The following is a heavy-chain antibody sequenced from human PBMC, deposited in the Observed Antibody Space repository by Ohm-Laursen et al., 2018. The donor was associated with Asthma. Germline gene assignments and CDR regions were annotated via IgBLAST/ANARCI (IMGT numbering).Heavy chain of an antibody. Sequence: SLRLSCAASGFTFSSCGMHWVRQAPGKGLEWVAVIWYDGSNKYYADSVKGRFTISRDNSKNTLYLQMNSLRAEDTAVYYCARDQYYYDSSGVFDYWGQGTLVTVSS. CDR3: ARDQYYYDSSGVFDY. J-gene: IGHJ4*02. D-gene: IGHD3-22*01. CDR2: IWYDGSNK. V-gene: IGHV3-33*01. CDR1: GFTFSSCG.